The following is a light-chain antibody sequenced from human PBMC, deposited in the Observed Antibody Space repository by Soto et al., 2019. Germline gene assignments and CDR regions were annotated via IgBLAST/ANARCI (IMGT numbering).Light chain of an antibody. CDR1: DDIINS. CDR2: DAS. V-gene: IGKV1-33*01. CDR3: QQLNVFPPIP. Sequence: IQVTQFSSSLSASVGDRSIITCQASDDIINSLNWYQQKPGKAPKLLIHDASILQTGVPSRFSGSGSGTDFTFTITSLQPEDIATYYCQQLNVFPPIPFGQGTRLEIK. J-gene: IGKJ5*01.